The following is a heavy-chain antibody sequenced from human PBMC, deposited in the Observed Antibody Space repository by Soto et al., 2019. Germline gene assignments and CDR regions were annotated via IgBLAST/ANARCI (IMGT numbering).Heavy chain of an antibody. Sequence: EVQLVESGGGLVKPGGSLRLSCAASGFTFSSYSMNWVRQAPGKGLEWVSSISSSSSYIYYADSVKGRFTISRDNAKNSLYLQMNSLRAEDTAVYYCARARGYDYIWGSYRDDAFDIWGQGTMVTVSS. J-gene: IGHJ3*02. CDR3: ARARGYDYIWGSYRDDAFDI. CDR2: ISSSSSYI. D-gene: IGHD3-16*02. CDR1: GFTFSSYS. V-gene: IGHV3-21*01.